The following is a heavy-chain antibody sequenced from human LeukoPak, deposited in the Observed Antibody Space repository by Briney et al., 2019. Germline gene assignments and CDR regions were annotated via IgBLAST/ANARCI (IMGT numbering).Heavy chain of an antibody. CDR1: GFTFSSYA. Sequence: GGSLRLSCAASGFTFSSYAMSWVRQAPGKGLEWVSAISGSGGSTYYADSVKGRFTISRDNPKNTLYLQMNSLRAEDTAVYYCANSGVYSYGLYFDYWGQGTLVTVSS. CDR2: ISGSGGST. D-gene: IGHD5-18*01. V-gene: IGHV3-23*01. J-gene: IGHJ4*02. CDR3: ANSGVYSYGLYFDY.